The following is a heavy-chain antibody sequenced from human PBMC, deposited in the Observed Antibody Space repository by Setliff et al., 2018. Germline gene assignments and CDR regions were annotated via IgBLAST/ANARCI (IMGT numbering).Heavy chain of an antibody. CDR3: ARSMIQRNYYCGLDV. CDR1: GASISSGSYY. CDR2: LHTSGST. V-gene: IGHV4-61*02. D-gene: IGHD3-16*01. J-gene: IGHJ6*02. Sequence: PSETLSLTCAVSGASISSGSYYWSWIRQPAGKGLEWVGRLHTSGSTNYNPSLKSRVTMSIDTSKNQLSLKLSSVTAADTAVYYCARSMIQRNYYCGLDVWGQGTTVTVSS.